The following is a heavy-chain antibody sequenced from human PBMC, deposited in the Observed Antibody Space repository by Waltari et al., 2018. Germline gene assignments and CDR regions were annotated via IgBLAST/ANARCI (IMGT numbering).Heavy chain of an antibody. Sequence: QVQLQESGPGLVKPSQTLSLTCTVSGGSISSGSYYWSWIRQPAGKGREWIGYIYTSGSTNHNPSLKSRVTISVDTSKNQFSRKLSSVTAADTAVYYCARMITFGGVIVIGGVGAFDIWGQGTMVTVSS. CDR3: ARMITFGGVIVIGGVGAFDI. D-gene: IGHD3-16*02. V-gene: IGHV4-61*09. J-gene: IGHJ3*02. CDR1: GGSISSGSYY. CDR2: IYTSGST.